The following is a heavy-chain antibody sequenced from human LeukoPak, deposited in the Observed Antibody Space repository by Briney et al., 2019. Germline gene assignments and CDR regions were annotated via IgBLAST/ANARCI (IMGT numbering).Heavy chain of an antibody. CDR2: IYFSGST. J-gene: IGHJ4*02. V-gene: IGHV4-30-4*01. CDR3: ARNLAWSPCLFDF. CDR1: GGSISRDDNY. Sequence: SETLSLTCTVSGGSISRDDNYWSWIRQTPGKGLEWIGYIYFSGSTYYNPSLNSRVTISLDTSRNQFSLNLTSVTAADTAVYYCARNLAWSPCLFDFWGQGTLVTVSS. D-gene: IGHD1-26*01.